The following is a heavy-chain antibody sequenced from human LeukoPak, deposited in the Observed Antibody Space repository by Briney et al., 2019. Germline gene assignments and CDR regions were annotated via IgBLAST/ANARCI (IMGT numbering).Heavy chain of an antibody. CDR1: GGSVSSGSYY. Sequence: SETLSLTCTVSGGSVSSGSYYWSWIRQPPGKGLEWIGYIYYSGSTNYNPSLKSRVTISVDTSKNQFSLNLSSVTAADTAVYYCARGRIAVAGYFDYWGQGTLVTVSS. CDR3: ARGRIAVAGYFDY. D-gene: IGHD6-19*01. J-gene: IGHJ4*02. V-gene: IGHV4-61*01. CDR2: IYYSGST.